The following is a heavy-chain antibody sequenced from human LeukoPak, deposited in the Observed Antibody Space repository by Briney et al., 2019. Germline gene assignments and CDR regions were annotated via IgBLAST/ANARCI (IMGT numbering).Heavy chain of an antibody. CDR1: GYSISSVNS. Sequence: SETLSLTCTVSGYSISSVNSWSWIRQPPGKRLEWIGTIYHSGTTFFNPSLRSRRTMSVDTSKNQFSLKLTSVTAADTAVYFCAREIAVTGKGRYLDYWGQGTLAAVSS. CDR3: AREIAVTGKGRYLDY. D-gene: IGHD6-19*01. V-gene: IGHV4-38-2*02. J-gene: IGHJ4*02. CDR2: IYHSGTT.